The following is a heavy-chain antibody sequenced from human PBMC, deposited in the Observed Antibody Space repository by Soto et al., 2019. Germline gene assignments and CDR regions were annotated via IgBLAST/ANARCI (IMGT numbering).Heavy chain of an antibody. V-gene: IGHV1-69*13. J-gene: IGHJ6*02. D-gene: IGHD3-9*01. CDR1: GGTFSSYA. Sequence: ASVKVSCKASGGTFSSYAISWVRQAPGQGLEWMGGIIPIFGTANYAQKFQGRVTITADESTSTAYMELSSLRSEDTAVYYCARAQGNTYYDILTGPHYGMDVWGQGTTVTVSS. CDR3: ARAQGNTYYDILTGPHYGMDV. CDR2: IIPIFGTA.